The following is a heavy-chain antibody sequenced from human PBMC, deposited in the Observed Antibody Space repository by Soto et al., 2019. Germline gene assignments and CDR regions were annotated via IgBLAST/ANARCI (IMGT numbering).Heavy chain of an antibody. Sequence: QVQLVQSGAEVKKPGASVKVSCKASGSTLTNSGVSWVRQAPGQGLEWMGWISANNGNTNYAQKVQGRVTMTTDTSTSTAYMELRSLRSDDTAVYYCARVPRGAYFYYGMDVWGQGTTVTVSS. CDR1: GSTLTNSG. CDR2: ISANNGNT. V-gene: IGHV1-18*01. J-gene: IGHJ6*02. CDR3: ARVPRGAYFYYGMDV. D-gene: IGHD3-10*01.